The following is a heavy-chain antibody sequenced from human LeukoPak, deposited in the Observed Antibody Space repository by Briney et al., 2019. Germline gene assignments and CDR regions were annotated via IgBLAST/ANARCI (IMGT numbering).Heavy chain of an antibody. Sequence: GGSLRLSCAASGFTVSSNYMNWVRQAPGKGLEWVSLIYSGGSTYYADSVKGRFTISRDNSKNTLYLQMNSLRAEDTAVYYCASEGRDGYMNYFDYWGQGTLVTVSS. V-gene: IGHV3-66*01. D-gene: IGHD5-24*01. J-gene: IGHJ4*02. CDR2: IYSGGST. CDR1: GFTVSSNY. CDR3: ASEGRDGYMNYFDY.